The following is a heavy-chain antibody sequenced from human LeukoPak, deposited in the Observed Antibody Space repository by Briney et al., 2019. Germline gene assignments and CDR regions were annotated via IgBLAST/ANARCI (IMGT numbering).Heavy chain of an antibody. CDR3: AKGESITMVRGVALDY. J-gene: IGHJ4*02. D-gene: IGHD3-10*01. CDR1: GFTFSSYA. V-gene: IGHV3-23*01. Sequence: PGGSLRLSCAASGFTFSSYAMSWVRQAPGKGLEWVSAISGSGGSTYYADSVKGRFTISRDNSKNTLYLQMNSLRAEDTAVYYCAKGESITMVRGVALDYWGQGTLVTVPS. CDR2: ISGSGGST.